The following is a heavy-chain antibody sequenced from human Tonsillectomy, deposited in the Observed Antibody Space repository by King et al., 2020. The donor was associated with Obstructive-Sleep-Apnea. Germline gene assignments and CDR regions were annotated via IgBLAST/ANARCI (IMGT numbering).Heavy chain of an antibody. CDR2: IYYSGST. J-gene: IGHJ6*02. CDR3: ARSGSGMDV. V-gene: IGHV4-59*08. CDR1: GGSISSYY. D-gene: IGHD1-26*01. Sequence: QLQESGPGLVKPSETLSLTCPVSGGSISSYYWSWIRQPPGKGLEWIGYIYYSGSTNYNPSLKSRVTISVDTSKNQFSLKLSSVTAADTAVYYCARSGSGMDVWGQGTTVTVSS.